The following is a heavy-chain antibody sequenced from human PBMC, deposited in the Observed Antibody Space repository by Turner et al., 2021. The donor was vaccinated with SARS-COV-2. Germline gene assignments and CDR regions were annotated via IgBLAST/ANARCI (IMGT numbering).Heavy chain of an antibody. CDR3: ARDPSGYQRSFDV. V-gene: IGHV1-2*02. CDR1: GSTFTGYY. CDR2: IHANSGGT. J-gene: IGHJ6*02. D-gene: IGHD2-15*01. Sequence: QVQLVQSGAEVKKPGASVKVSCTASGSTFTGYYMHWVRQAPGQGLEWMGWIHANSGGTNYARKFQGRVTMTRDTSISTAYMELSGLRSDDTAVYYCARDPSGYQRSFDVWGQGTTVTVSS.